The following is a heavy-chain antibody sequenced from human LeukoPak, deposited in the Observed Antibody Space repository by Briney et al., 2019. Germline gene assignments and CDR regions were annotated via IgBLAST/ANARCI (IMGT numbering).Heavy chain of an antibody. CDR1: GFTVSSNY. CDR3: ATIVPDVAATLTFDY. D-gene: IGHD2-15*01. J-gene: IGHJ4*02. CDR2: IYSGGST. V-gene: IGHV3-66*01. Sequence: PGGSLRLSCAASGFTVSSNYMSWVRQVPGKGLEWVSVIYSGGSTYNEDSVKGRFTISRDNSKNTLYLQMNSLRAEDPAVYYCATIVPDVAATLTFDYWGQGTLVTVSS.